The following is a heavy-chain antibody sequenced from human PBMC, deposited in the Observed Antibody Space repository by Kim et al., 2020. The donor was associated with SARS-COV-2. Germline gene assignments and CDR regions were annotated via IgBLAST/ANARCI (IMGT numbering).Heavy chain of an antibody. Sequence: ASVKVSCKASGYTFTSYAMHWVRQAPGQRLEWMGWINAGNGNTKYSQKFQGRVTITRDTSASTAYMELSSLRSEDTAVYYCARFYYGSGSPPGSYYGMDVWGQGTTVTVSS. CDR1: GYTFTSYA. CDR2: INAGNGNT. J-gene: IGHJ6*02. V-gene: IGHV1-3*01. CDR3: ARFYYGSGSPPGSYYGMDV. D-gene: IGHD3-10*01.